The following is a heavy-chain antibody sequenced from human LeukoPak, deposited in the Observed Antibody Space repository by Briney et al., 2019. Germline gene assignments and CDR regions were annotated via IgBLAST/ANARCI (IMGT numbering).Heavy chain of an antibody. CDR1: GYTLTELS. Sequence: ASVKVSCKVSGYTLTELSMHWVRQAPGKGLEWMGGFDPEDGETIYAQKFQGRVTMTEDTSTDTACMELSSLRSEDTAVYYCATPGEGYYYDSSGYFPYYFDCWGQGTLVTVSS. CDR3: ATPGEGYYYDSSGYFPYYFDC. V-gene: IGHV1-24*01. CDR2: FDPEDGET. D-gene: IGHD3-22*01. J-gene: IGHJ4*02.